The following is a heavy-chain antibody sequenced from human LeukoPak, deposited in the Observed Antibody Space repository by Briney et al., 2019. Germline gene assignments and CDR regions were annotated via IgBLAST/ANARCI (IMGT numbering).Heavy chain of an antibody. D-gene: IGHD2-2*01. Sequence: GESLKISCKAAGYIFASYWIGWVRQMPGKGLEWMGIIYPSDSDTRYSPSFQGQVTFSVDQSTNTAFLQWSTLRASDSAIYYCARQKYCSSASCSVVTNPFEYWGQGTHVIVSA. CDR2: IYPSDSDT. CDR3: ARQKYCSSASCSVVTNPFEY. V-gene: IGHV5-51*01. J-gene: IGHJ4*02. CDR1: GYIFASYW.